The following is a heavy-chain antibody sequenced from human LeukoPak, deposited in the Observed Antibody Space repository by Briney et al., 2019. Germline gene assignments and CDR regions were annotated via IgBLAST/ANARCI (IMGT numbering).Heavy chain of an antibody. J-gene: IGHJ5*02. V-gene: IGHV1-69*13. CDR2: IIPIFGTA. D-gene: IGHD2-2*01. CDR1: GGTFSSYA. Sequence: SVKVSCKASGGTFSSYAISWVRQAPGQGLEWMGGIIPIFGTANYAQKFQGRVTITADESTSTAYMELSSLRSEDTAVYYCASSRIVVPAAMFRFDPWGQGTLVTVSS. CDR3: ASSRIVVPAAMFRFDP.